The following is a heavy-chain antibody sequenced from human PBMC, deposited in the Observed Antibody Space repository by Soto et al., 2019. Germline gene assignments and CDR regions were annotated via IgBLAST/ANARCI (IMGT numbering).Heavy chain of an antibody. CDR1: GFTFSSYS. J-gene: IGHJ6*02. CDR3: ASTFLVSWYDYYYGMDV. CDR2: ISSSSSTI. D-gene: IGHD6-13*01. V-gene: IGHV3-48*02. Sequence: GGSLRLSCAASGFTFSSYSMNWVRQAPGKGLEWVSYISSSSSTIYYADSVKGRFTISRDNAKNSLYLQMNSLRDEDTAVYYCASTFLVSWYDYYYGMDVWGQGTTVTVSS.